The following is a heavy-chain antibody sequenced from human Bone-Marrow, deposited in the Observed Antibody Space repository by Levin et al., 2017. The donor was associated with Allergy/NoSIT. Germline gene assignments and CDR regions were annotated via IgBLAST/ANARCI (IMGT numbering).Heavy chain of an antibody. CDR1: GYTFTGYY. CDR3: ARVVATVTTYDY. V-gene: IGHV1-2*02. D-gene: IGHD4-17*01. Sequence: RASVKVSCKASGYTFTGYYLHWVRQAPGQGLEWMGWINPNSGGTNYAQKFQGRVTMTRDTSISTAYMELSRLRSDDTAVYYCARVVATVTTYDYWGQGTLVTVSS. CDR2: INPNSGGT. J-gene: IGHJ4*02.